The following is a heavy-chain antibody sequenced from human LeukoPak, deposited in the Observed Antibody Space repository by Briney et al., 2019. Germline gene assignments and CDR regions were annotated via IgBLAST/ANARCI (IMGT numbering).Heavy chain of an antibody. J-gene: IGHJ4*02. Sequence: GGSLRLSCAASGFTFSDYYMNWIRQAPGKGLEWLSFISSTGNYTNYADSVKGRFTISRDNAENSLCLQMNSLRAEDTAVYYCARVLKSEAAHDYWGQGTLVTVSS. V-gene: IGHV3-11*06. CDR3: ARVLKSEAAHDY. CDR1: GFTFSDYY. CDR2: ISSTGNYT. D-gene: IGHD6-13*01.